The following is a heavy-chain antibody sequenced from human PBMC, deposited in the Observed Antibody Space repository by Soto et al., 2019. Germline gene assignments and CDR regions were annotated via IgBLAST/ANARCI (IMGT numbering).Heavy chain of an antibody. Sequence: QVQLVESGGGVVQPGRSLRLSCAASGFTFSSYGMHWVRQAPGKWLEWVAVISYDGSNKYYADSVKGRFTISRDNSKNTLYRQMNSMRAEDTAVYYCAKDQWPMITFGGVIVGGAFDIWGQGTMVTVSS. CDR1: GFTFSSYG. D-gene: IGHD3-16*02. CDR2: ISYDGSNK. CDR3: AKDQWPMITFGGVIVGGAFDI. J-gene: IGHJ3*02. V-gene: IGHV3-30*18.